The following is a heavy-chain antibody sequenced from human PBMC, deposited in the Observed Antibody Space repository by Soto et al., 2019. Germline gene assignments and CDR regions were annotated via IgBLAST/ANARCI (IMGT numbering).Heavy chain of an antibody. D-gene: IGHD6-13*01. CDR2: FDPEDGET. Sequence: GASVKVSCKVSGYTLTELSMHWVRQAPGKGLEWMGGFDPEDGETIYAQKFQGRVTMTEDTSTDTAYMELSSLRSEDTAVYYCATATAAHRNYYYYYYMDVWGKGTTVTVSS. CDR1: GYTLTELS. V-gene: IGHV1-24*01. J-gene: IGHJ6*03. CDR3: ATATAAHRNYYYYYYMDV.